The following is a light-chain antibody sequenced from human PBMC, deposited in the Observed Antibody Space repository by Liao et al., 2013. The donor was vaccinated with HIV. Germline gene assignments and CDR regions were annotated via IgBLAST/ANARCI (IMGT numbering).Light chain of an antibody. CDR2: YAS. Sequence: SSVLTQPPSVSVAPGKTARITCGGSIVGSDSVHWYQQKPGQAPVLVIYYASDWPSGIPERFSGSNSGNTATLTISRVEAGDEADYYCQVWDSSSDHWLFAGGTKLTVL. V-gene: IGLV3-21*04. CDR3: QVWDSSSDHWL. CDR1: IVGSDS. J-gene: IGLJ3*02.